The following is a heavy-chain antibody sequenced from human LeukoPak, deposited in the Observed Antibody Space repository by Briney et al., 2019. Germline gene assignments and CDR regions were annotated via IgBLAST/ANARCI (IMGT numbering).Heavy chain of an antibody. Sequence: GGSLRLSCTASGFTFGDYAMSWFRQAPGKGLEWVGFIRSKAYGGTTEYAASVKGRFAISRDDSKSIAYLQMNSLKTEDTAVYYCTREEMVRGVIIPFDYWGQGTLVTVSS. CDR3: TREEMVRGVIIPFDY. CDR1: GFTFGDYA. J-gene: IGHJ4*02. CDR2: IRSKAYGGTT. D-gene: IGHD3-10*01. V-gene: IGHV3-49*03.